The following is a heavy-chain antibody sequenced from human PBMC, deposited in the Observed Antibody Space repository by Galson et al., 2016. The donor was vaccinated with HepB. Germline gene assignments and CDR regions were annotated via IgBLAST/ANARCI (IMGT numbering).Heavy chain of an antibody. J-gene: IGHJ4*02. CDR1: GFTFSGYG. Sequence: SLRLSCAASGFTFSGYGMHWVRQAPGKGLEWVALIWNDGSYKNYADSVKGRFTISRDNSKNTLYLQLNSLRAEDKAVYYCAREGAQMAVAGTAFDYWGQGTLFTVSS. CDR3: AREGAQMAVAGTAFDY. CDR2: IWNDGSYK. D-gene: IGHD6-19*01. V-gene: IGHV3-33*01.